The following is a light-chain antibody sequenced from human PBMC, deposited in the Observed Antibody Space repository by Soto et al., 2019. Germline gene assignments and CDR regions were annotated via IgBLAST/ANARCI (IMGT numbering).Light chain of an antibody. Sequence: EIVLTQSPATLSLSPGERAALSCMSSQSVSSYLAWYQQKPGQAPRLLISDASTRATGIPARFSGSGSGTEFTLTISSLQSEDFALYYCHQYNSWPPGTFGQGTKVDIK. CDR3: HQYNSWPPGT. CDR1: QSVSSY. J-gene: IGKJ2*01. CDR2: DAS. V-gene: IGKV3-15*01.